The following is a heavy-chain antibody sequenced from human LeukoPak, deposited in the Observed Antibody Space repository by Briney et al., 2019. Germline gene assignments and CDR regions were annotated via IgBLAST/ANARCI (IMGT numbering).Heavy chain of an antibody. CDR3: ARRYCSSTSCTLDY. J-gene: IGHJ4*02. V-gene: IGHV3-48*03. Sequence: QSGGSLRLSCAASGFTFTSYEMNWVRQAPGKGLEWVSYISSSGSTIYYADSVKGRFTISRDNAKNSLYLQMNSLRAEDTAVYYCARRYCSSTSCTLDYWGQGTLVTVPS. CDR2: ISSSGSTI. CDR1: GFTFTSYE. D-gene: IGHD2-2*01.